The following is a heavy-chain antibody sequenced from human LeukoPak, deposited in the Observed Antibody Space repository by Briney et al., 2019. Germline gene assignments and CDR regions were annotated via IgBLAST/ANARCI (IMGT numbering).Heavy chain of an antibody. J-gene: IGHJ4*02. CDR3: ARAGQFISARPITFDY. Sequence: SETLSLTCTVSGGSISNYYWCWIRQPPGKGLEWIGYIYYSGSTNSNPSLKSRVTISLDTSKNQFSLKLSSVTAAGTAVYYCARAGQFISARPITFDYWGQGSLVTVSS. CDR1: GGSISNYY. D-gene: IGHD6-6*01. V-gene: IGHV4-59*01. CDR2: IYYSGST.